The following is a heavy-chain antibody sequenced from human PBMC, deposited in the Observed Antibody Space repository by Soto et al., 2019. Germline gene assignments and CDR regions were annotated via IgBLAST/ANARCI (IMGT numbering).Heavy chain of an antibody. J-gene: IGHJ6*02. D-gene: IGHD1-20*01. CDR3: TKGPNWNYYYYGVDV. CDR1: GDSVSNYY. CDR2: VFSSGAT. Sequence: PSETLSLTCTVSGDSVSNYYWGWIRKPAGRGLEWIGRVFSSGATNYNPSLNGRVTMSVDTCRNQFSLGLSSVTAADTAIYYCTKGPNWNYYYYGVDVWGQGTAVTVSS. V-gene: IGHV4-4*07.